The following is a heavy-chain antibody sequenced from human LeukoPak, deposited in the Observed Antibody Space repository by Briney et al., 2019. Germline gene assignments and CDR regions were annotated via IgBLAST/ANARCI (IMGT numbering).Heavy chain of an antibody. CDR2: ISSSSSLI. V-gene: IGHV3-21*01. Sequence: GGSLRLSCAASGFTFSYYSMNWVRQAPGRGLEWVSCISSSSSLIFYSDSVRGGFTIYRDNAKNLVYLHMNRLRGEETAEYYCAKVDRGDYSSSPVPYYNYYMNVWGKGTTVTVSS. CDR3: AKVDRGDYSSSPVPYYNYYMNV. CDR1: GFTFSYYS. J-gene: IGHJ6*03. D-gene: IGHD6-13*01.